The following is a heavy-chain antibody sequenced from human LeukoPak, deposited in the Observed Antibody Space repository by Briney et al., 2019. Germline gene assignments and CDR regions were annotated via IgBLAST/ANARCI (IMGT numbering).Heavy chain of an antibody. CDR1: GYTFTRYG. Sequence: PGASVKVSCKASGYTFTRYGISWVRQAPGQGLEWMGWISAYNGNTNYAQKLQGRVTMTTDTSTSTAYMELRSLRSDDTAVYYCARDKGYYYDSSGPDYWGQGTLVTVSS. D-gene: IGHD3-22*01. CDR2: ISAYNGNT. V-gene: IGHV1-18*01. CDR3: ARDKGYYYDSSGPDY. J-gene: IGHJ4*02.